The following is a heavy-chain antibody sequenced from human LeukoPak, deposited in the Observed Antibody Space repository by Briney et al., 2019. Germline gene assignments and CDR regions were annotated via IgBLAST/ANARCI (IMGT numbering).Heavy chain of an antibody. V-gene: IGHV3-21*01. J-gene: IGHJ4*02. D-gene: IGHD3-22*01. CDR3: ARDVGSDSSGGYYHYFDD. CDR1: GFTFSIYD. CDR2: ISSSSYM. Sequence: GGSLRLSCAASGFTFSIYDMNWVRQAPGKGLEWVSSISSSSYMYYAESVKGRFTISRDNAKNSLYLQMNSLRVEDTAVYYCARDVGSDSSGGYYHYFDDWGQGTLVTVSS.